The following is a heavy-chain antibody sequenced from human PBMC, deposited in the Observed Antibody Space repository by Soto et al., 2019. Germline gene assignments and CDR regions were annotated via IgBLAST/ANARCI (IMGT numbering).Heavy chain of an antibody. CDR2: ISGSGGST. D-gene: IGHD3-3*01. CDR3: AKDGSLRFAMDV. J-gene: IGHJ6*02. V-gene: IGHV3-23*01. Sequence: VGSLRLSCAASGFTFSSYAMSWVRQAPGKGLEWVSAISGSGGSTYYADSVKGRFTISRDNSKNTLYLQMNSLRAEDTAVYYCAKDGSLRFAMDVWGQGTTVTVSS. CDR1: GFTFSSYA.